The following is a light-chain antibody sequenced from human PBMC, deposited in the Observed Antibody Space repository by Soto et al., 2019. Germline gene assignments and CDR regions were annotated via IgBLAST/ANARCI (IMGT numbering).Light chain of an antibody. Sequence: QSALTQPASVSGSPGQSITISCTGTSSDVGNYQSVAWYQHNPGKAPKLMIYDVSIRPSGVSSRFSGSKSANTASLSIPGLQADDEADYYCSSYTTSSTLVFGAGTKGTVL. CDR3: SSYTTSSTLV. J-gene: IGLJ1*01. CDR2: DVS. V-gene: IGLV2-14*01. CDR1: SSDVGNYQS.